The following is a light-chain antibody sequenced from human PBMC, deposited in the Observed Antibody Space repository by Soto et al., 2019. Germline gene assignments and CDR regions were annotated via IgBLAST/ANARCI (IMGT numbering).Light chain of an antibody. V-gene: IGKV3-20*01. Sequence: IVFTQSPGTLSLSRGERVTLSCMASQGVSSSYLAWYQQKPGQAPRLLIYGASSMATGIPDRFSGSGSVTDFTLNISRLQPEDFTVYYCQHYDSSPVAFGQGTKV. CDR2: GAS. CDR3: QHYDSSPVA. CDR1: QGVSSSY. J-gene: IGKJ1*01.